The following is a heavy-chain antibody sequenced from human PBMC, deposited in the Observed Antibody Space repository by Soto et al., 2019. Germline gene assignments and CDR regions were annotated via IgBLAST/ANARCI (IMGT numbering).Heavy chain of an antibody. J-gene: IGHJ4*02. V-gene: IGHV3-23*01. CDR2: ISGSGGST. CDR3: AKDRTLLLRFLEWLPLFDY. Sequence: PGGSLRLSCAASGFTFSSYAMSWVRQAPGKGLEWVSAISGSGGSTYYADSVKGRFTISIDNSKNTLYLQMNSLRAVTMAVDYFAKDRTLLLRFLEWLPLFDYCGEGSMVTVYS. CDR1: GFTFSSYA. D-gene: IGHD3-3*01.